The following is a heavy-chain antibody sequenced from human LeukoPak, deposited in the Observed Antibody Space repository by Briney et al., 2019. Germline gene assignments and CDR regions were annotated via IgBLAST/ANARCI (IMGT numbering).Heavy chain of an antibody. D-gene: IGHD2-8*01. Sequence: ASVKVSCKASGYTFTSYYMHWMRQAPGQGLEWMGIINPSGGSTSYAQKFQGRVTMTRDTSTSTVYMELSSLRSDDTAVYYCARDWAGVISDWGQGTLVTVSS. CDR3: ARDWAGVISD. CDR1: GYTFTSYY. J-gene: IGHJ4*02. CDR2: INPSGGST. V-gene: IGHV1-46*01.